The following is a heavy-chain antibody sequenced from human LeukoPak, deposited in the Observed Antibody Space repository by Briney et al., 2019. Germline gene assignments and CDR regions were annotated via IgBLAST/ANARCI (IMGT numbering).Heavy chain of an antibody. Sequence: ASVKVSCKASGYTFTSYDINWVRQATGQGLEWMGWMNPNSGNTGYAQKFQGRVTMTRNTSISTAYMELSSLRSEDTAVYYCARTMTRTRTYYYDSSSGYWGQGTLVTVSS. CDR3: ARTMTRTRTYYYDSSSGY. CDR1: GYTFTSYD. J-gene: IGHJ4*02. CDR2: MNPNSGNT. V-gene: IGHV1-8*01. D-gene: IGHD3-22*01.